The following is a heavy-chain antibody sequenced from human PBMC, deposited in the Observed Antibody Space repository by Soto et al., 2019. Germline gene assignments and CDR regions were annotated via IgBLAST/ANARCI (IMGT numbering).Heavy chain of an antibody. CDR1: GYIFSSFY. CDR2: TSGYSGNS. Sequence: GASVKVSCKASGYIFSSFYINWVRQAPGQGLEWVGWTSGYSGNSKYAQKFQGRVTMTTDTSTNTGYMEMRSLTSDDTAVYYCARDIFGHVDAFDLWGQGTMVTVSS. CDR3: ARDIFGHVDAFDL. V-gene: IGHV1-18*01. D-gene: IGHD3-3*02. J-gene: IGHJ3*01.